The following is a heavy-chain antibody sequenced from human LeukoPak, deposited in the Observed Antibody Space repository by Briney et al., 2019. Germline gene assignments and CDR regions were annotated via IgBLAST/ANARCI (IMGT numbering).Heavy chain of an antibody. D-gene: IGHD3-3*01. J-gene: IGHJ4*02. Sequence: GGSLRLSCAASGFIFSSYAMSWVRQAPGKGLEWVSAISGSGGSTYYADSVKGRFTISRDNSKNTLYLQMNSLRAEDTAVYYCAKVHQFDFWSGYYSYWGQGTLVTVSS. CDR1: GFIFSSYA. CDR2: ISGSGGST. V-gene: IGHV3-23*01. CDR3: AKVHQFDFWSGYYSY.